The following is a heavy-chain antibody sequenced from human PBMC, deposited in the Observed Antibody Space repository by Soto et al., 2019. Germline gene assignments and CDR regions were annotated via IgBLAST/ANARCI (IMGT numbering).Heavy chain of an antibody. CDR3: ARHSWQQLLPQY. V-gene: IGHV4-59*08. D-gene: IGHD4-4*01. Sequence: QVQLQESGPGLVKPSETLSLTCTVSGGSISTYYWSWIRQPPGKGLEWIGYFHHSGSTNYNPSLTSRXXMXVXXSKNQFSLKLRSVTAADTAVYYCARHSWQQLLPQYWGQGTLVTVSS. J-gene: IGHJ1*01. CDR1: GGSISTYY. CDR2: FHHSGST.